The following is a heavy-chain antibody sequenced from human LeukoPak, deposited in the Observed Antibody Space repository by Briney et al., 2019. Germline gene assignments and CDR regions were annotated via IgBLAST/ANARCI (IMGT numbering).Heavy chain of an antibody. Sequence: PGGSLRLSCVASGVSYANCAMNWVRQAPGKRLEWVASITGTGGRGGIYYADSVKGRFTISRDNSKNTLFLQMSSLRAEDTAVYHCAKGDRGHCTGVKCYPFDYWGQGTVVTVSS. CDR3: AKGDRGHCTGVKCYPFDY. CDR2: ITGTGGRGGI. D-gene: IGHD2-8*02. CDR1: GVSYANCA. J-gene: IGHJ4*02. V-gene: IGHV3-23*01.